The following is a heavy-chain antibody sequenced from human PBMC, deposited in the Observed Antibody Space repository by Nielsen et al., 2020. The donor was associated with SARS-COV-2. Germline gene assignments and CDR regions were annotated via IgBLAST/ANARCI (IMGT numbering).Heavy chain of an antibody. Sequence: GESLKISCAASGFTFSSYSMNWVRQAPGKGLEWVSSISSSSSYIYYADSVKGRFTISRDNAKNSLYLQMNSLRAEDTAVYYCARVEWRVTTFPFDYWGQGTLVTVSS. J-gene: IGHJ4*02. D-gene: IGHD3-16*01. CDR1: GFTFSSYS. CDR3: ARVEWRVTTFPFDY. CDR2: ISSSSSYI. V-gene: IGHV3-21*01.